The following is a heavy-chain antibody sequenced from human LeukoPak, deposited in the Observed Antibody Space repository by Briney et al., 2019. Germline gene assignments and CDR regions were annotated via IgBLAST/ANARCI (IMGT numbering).Heavy chain of an antibody. J-gene: IGHJ6*02. Sequence: PGRSLRLSCAASGFTFSSYGMHWVRQAPGKGLEWVAVILYDGSNKWYADSVKGRFTVSRDNSKNTLYLQMNSLRPEDTAVYYCAKMEDTVEVPGATPVGFGMDVWGQGTTVTVSS. CDR2: ILYDGSNK. CDR3: AKMEDTVEVPGATPVGFGMDV. D-gene: IGHD2-2*01. V-gene: IGHV3-30*18. CDR1: GFTFSSYG.